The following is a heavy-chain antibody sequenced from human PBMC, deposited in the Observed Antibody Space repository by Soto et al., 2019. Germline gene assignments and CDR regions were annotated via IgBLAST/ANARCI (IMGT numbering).Heavy chain of an antibody. V-gene: IGHV3-30*03. CDR1: GFTFSSYG. Sequence: QVQLVESGGGVVQPGRSLRLSCAASGFTFSSYGMHWVRQAPGKGLEWVAVISYDGSNKYYADSVKGRFTISRDNSKNTLYLQMHSLRAEDAAVYYCATDKLRGVRGVITYYYGMDVWGQGTTVTVSS. D-gene: IGHD3-10*01. CDR2: ISYDGSNK. J-gene: IGHJ6*02. CDR3: ATDKLRGVRGVITYYYGMDV.